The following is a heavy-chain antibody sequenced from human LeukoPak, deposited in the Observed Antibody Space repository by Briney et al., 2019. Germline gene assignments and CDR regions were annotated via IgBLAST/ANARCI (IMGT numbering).Heavy chain of an antibody. V-gene: IGHV4-59*12. CDR3: ARGGSSSWRMDWFDP. Sequence: SETLSLTCTVSGGSISSYYWSWIRQPPGKGLEWIGYIYYSGSTNYNPSLKSRVTISVDTSKNQFSLKLSSVTAADTAVYYCARGGSSSWRMDWFDPWGQGTLVTVSS. CDR1: GGSISSYY. D-gene: IGHD6-13*01. CDR2: IYYSGST. J-gene: IGHJ5*02.